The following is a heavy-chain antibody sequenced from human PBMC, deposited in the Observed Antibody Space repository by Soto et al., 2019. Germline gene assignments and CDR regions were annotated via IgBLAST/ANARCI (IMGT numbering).Heavy chain of an antibody. J-gene: IGHJ4*02. D-gene: IGHD3-22*01. CDR3: AKGMDSSGYSIDY. Sequence: GGSLRLSCAASGFTFSSYGMHWVRQAPGKGLEWVAVISYDGSNKYYADSVKGRFTISRDNSKNTLYLQMNSLRAEDTAVYYCAKGMDSSGYSIDYWGQGTLVTVSS. CDR2: ISYDGSNK. CDR1: GFTFSSYG. V-gene: IGHV3-30*18.